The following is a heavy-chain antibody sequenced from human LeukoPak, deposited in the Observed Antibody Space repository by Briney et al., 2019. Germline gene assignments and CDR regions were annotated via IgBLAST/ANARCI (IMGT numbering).Heavy chain of an antibody. CDR3: ARAHYYGSGLSSYFDY. V-gene: IGHV4-59*01. Sequence: SETLSLTCTVSGGSISSYYWSWIRQPPGKGLEWIGYIYYSGSTKYNPSLKSRVTISVDTSKNQFSLKLTSVTAADTAVYYCARAHYYGSGLSSYFDYWGQGSLVTVSS. J-gene: IGHJ4*02. CDR1: GGSISSYY. D-gene: IGHD3-10*01. CDR2: IYYSGST.